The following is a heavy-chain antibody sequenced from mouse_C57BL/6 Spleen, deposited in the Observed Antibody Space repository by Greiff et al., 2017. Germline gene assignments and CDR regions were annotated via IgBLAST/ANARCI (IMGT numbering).Heavy chain of an antibody. CDR1: GYTFTSYW. J-gene: IGHJ3*01. Sequence: QVQLQQPGAELVRPGTSVKLSCKASGYTFTSYWMHWVKQRPGQGLEWIGVIDPSDSYTNYNQKFKGKATLTVDTSSSTAYMQLSSLTSEDSAVYYCARRDYSNFAYWGQGTLVTVSA. CDR2: IDPSDSYT. D-gene: IGHD2-5*01. V-gene: IGHV1-59*01. CDR3: ARRDYSNFAY.